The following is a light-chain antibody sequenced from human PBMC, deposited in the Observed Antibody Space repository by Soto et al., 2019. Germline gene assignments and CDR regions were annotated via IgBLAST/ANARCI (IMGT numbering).Light chain of an antibody. Sequence: QSALTQPASVSGSPGQSIAISCTGSSSDVGIYNYVSWYQQHPGNVPKLIIYEVSNRPAGVSNRFSCSKSGNTASLTISGLQDDDEDDYYCRSYTTSSAPVFGTGTKLTVL. CDR2: EVS. J-gene: IGLJ1*01. CDR3: RSYTTSSAPV. CDR1: SSDVGIYNY. V-gene: IGLV2-14*01.